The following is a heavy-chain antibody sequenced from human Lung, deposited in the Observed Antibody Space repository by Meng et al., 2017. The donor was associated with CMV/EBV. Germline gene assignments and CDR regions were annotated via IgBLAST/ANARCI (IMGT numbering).Heavy chain of an antibody. CDR2: VNPYNGDG. D-gene: IGHD4-17*01. Sequence: ASVKVSCKVSGYTLTTYGINWVRQAPGQGLEWMGWVNPYNGDGGYAQRFQGRVTVTTDTSINTAYLELTSLRSDDTAVYYCVRAVHGLEIWGQGTTVTVSS. V-gene: IGHV1-8*01. CDR1: GYTLTTYG. J-gene: IGHJ6*01. CDR3: VRAVHGLEI.